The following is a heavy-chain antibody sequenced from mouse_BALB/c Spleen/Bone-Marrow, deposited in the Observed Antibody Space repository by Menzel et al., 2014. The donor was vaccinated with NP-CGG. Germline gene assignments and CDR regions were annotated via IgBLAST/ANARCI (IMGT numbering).Heavy chain of an antibody. CDR2: INPSSGGT. Sequence: QVQLQQSGAELVKPGASVKLSCKASGYTFTSYYMYWVKQRPGQGLEWIGVINPSSGGTTFDEKFTSKATLTVDKSSSTAYMPHSSLKSEISAVYDCARSGNSWLRRSWYFDVWGEGTTVTVSS. V-gene: IGHV1S81*02. CDR1: GYTFTSYY. J-gene: IGHJ1*01. D-gene: IGHD2-2*01. CDR3: ARSGNSWLRRSWYFDV.